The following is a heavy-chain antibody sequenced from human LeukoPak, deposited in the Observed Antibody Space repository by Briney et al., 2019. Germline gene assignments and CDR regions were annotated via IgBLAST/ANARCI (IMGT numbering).Heavy chain of an antibody. CDR2: INPNSGGT. D-gene: IGHD3-3*01. CDR3: ARANYDFWSGYSSDAFDI. V-gene: IGHV1-2*02. CDR1: GYTFTGCY. J-gene: IGHJ3*02. Sequence: ASVKVSCKASGYTFTGCYMHWVRQAPGQGLEWMGWINPNSGGTNYAQKFQGRVTMTRDTSISTAYMELSRLRSDDTAVYYCARANYDFWSGYSSDAFDIWGQGTMVTVSS.